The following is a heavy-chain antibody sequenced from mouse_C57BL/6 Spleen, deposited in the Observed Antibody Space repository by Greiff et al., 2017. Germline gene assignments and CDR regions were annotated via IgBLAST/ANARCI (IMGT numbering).Heavy chain of an antibody. V-gene: IGHV1-69*01. CDR3: ARVNFYAMDY. CDR2: IDPSDSYT. D-gene: IGHD1-3*01. Sequence: QVQLQQPGAELVMPGASVKLSCKASGYTFTSYWMHWVKQRPGQGLEWIGEIDPSDSYTNYNQKFKGKSTLTVDKSSGTAYMQLSSLTSEDSAVYYCARVNFYAMDYWGQGTSVTVSS. J-gene: IGHJ4*01. CDR1: GYTFTSYW.